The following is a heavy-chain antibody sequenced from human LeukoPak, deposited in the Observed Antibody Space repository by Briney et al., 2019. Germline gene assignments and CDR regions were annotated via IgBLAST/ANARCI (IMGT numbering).Heavy chain of an antibody. Sequence: ASVKVSCKASGYTFTSYGISWVRQAPGQGLEWMGWISAYNGNTNYAQKLQGRVTMTTDTSTSTAYMELRSLRSDDTAVYYCARKLGYCSGGSCDLCDYWGQGTLVTVSS. CDR3: ARKLGYCSGGSCDLCDY. V-gene: IGHV1-18*01. CDR2: ISAYNGNT. CDR1: GYTFTSYG. J-gene: IGHJ4*02. D-gene: IGHD2-15*01.